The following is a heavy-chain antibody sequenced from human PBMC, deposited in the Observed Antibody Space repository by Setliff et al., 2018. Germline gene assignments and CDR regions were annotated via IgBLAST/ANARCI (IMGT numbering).Heavy chain of an antibody. CDR3: ARLGYRGDLDY. CDR1: ADSISSSYDY. J-gene: IGHJ4*02. V-gene: IGHV4-39*01. CDR2: IYNSGST. Sequence: SETLSLTCNVSADSISSSYDYWALIRQPPGRGLEWIGSIYNSGSTYYNPSLKSRVSISVDTSKNQFSLKLSSVTAADTAVYYCARLGYRGDLDYWGQGTLVTVSS. D-gene: IGHD5-12*01.